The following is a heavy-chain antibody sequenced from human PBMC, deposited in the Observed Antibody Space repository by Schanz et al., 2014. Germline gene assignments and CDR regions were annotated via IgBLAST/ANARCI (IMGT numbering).Heavy chain of an antibody. V-gene: IGHV3-48*01. CDR2: ISGSSRTI. D-gene: IGHD1-26*01. Sequence: EMQLLESGGGLIQPGGSLRLSCAASGFTFSTHAMSWVRQAPGRGLEWVSYISGSSRTIYYADSMKGRFTVSRDNAENALYLQMNSLRAEDTAVYYCARNRGSGGQNWYFDLWGRGTLITVSS. CDR3: ARNRGSGGQNWYFDL. CDR1: GFTFSTHA. J-gene: IGHJ2*01.